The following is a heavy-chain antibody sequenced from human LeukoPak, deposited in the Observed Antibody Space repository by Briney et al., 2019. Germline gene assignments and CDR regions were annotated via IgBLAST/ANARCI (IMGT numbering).Heavy chain of an antibody. CDR1: GDSISTHY. CDR3: ARHGPLYDIWSAQFYFDS. D-gene: IGHD3-3*01. V-gene: IGHV4-59*08. Sequence: SETLSLTCTVSGDSISTHYWSWIRQPPGKELEWIGYIYFSGTTKYSPSLKSRVTISVDTSKDQFSLSLSSVTAADTAVYCCARHGPLYDIWSAQFYFDSWGQGTLVTVSS. CDR2: IYFSGTT. J-gene: IGHJ4*02.